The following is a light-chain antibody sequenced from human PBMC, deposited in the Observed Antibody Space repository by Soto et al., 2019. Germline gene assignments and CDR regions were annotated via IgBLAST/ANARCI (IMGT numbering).Light chain of an antibody. J-gene: IGLJ2*01. Sequence: QSVLTQPLSASGTPGQRVTISCSRSSSNIGSNTVNWYQQLPGTAPKLLIYSNNQRPSGVPDRFSGSKSGTSASLAISGLQSEDEADYYCAAWDDSLNGPVFGGGTKLTVL. V-gene: IGLV1-44*01. CDR3: AAWDDSLNGPV. CDR1: SSNIGSNT. CDR2: SNN.